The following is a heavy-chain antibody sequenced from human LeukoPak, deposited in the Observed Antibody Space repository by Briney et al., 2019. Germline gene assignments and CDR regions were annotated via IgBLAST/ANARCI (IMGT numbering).Heavy chain of an antibody. CDR3: ARGEVVVVPAAMQNY. D-gene: IGHD2-2*01. CDR1: GYTFTSYD. Sequence: ASVKVSCKASGYTFTSYDINWVRQATGQGLEWMGWMNPNSGNTGYAQKFQGRVTMTRNTSISTAYMELSRLRSDDTAVYYCARGEVVVVPAAMQNYWGQGTLVTVSS. V-gene: IGHV1-8*01. J-gene: IGHJ4*02. CDR2: MNPNSGNT.